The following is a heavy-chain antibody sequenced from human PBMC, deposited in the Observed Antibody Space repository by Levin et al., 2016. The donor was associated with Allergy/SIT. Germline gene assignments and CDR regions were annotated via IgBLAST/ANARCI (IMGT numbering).Heavy chain of an antibody. D-gene: IGHD5-18*01. CDR2: ISYDGSDK. CDR1: GFTFSDYG. CDR3: AKGWMVTSITPTFDI. Sequence: GESLKISCAASGFTFSDYGMHWVRQAPGKGLEWVAVISYDGSDKFYADSVKGRFTISRDNSKNTLYLQMNSLRAEDTAVYYCAKGWMVTSITPTFDIWGQGAMVTVSS. J-gene: IGHJ3*02. V-gene: IGHV3-30*18.